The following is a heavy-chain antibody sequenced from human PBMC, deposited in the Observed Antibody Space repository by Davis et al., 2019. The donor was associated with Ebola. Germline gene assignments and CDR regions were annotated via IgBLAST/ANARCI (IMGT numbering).Heavy chain of an antibody. D-gene: IGHD3-3*01. V-gene: IGHV4-59*08. CDR1: DGSISSYY. CDR3: ARQGWSGYSLRHWLDP. CDR2: IYYSGST. Sequence: MPSETLSLTCTVSDGSISSYYWSWIRQPPGKGLEWIGYIYYSGSTYYNPSLKSRVTISVDTSKNQFSLKLRSVTAADTAVYYCARQGWSGYSLRHWLDPWGRGTLVTVSS. J-gene: IGHJ5*02.